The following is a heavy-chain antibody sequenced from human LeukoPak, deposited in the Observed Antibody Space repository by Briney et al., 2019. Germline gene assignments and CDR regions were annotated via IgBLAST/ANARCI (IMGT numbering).Heavy chain of an antibody. J-gene: IGHJ4*02. Sequence: GGSLRLSCAASGFSFSSTWMHWVRQVPGKGLVWVSRINSDGSSTIYADSVRGRFTISRDNTKNTLYLQMNSLRAEDTALYYCARALAAAGTDFDYWGQGTLVTVSS. D-gene: IGHD6-13*01. CDR1: GFSFSSTW. V-gene: IGHV3-74*01. CDR2: INSDGSST. CDR3: ARALAAAGTDFDY.